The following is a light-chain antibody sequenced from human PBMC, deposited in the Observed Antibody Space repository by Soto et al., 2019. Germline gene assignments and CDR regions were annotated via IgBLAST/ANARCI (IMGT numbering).Light chain of an antibody. Sequence: EIVLTQSPGTLSVSPGERATVSCRASQTVSSGFLAWYQQKVGQAPRLLIYGASTRATGIPDRFSGSGSGTDFTLTIDRLEPEDPEVSYCHQYYSSPTTFGGGTKVDIK. V-gene: IGKV3-20*01. CDR3: HQYYSSPTT. CDR2: GAS. J-gene: IGKJ4*01. CDR1: QTVSSGF.